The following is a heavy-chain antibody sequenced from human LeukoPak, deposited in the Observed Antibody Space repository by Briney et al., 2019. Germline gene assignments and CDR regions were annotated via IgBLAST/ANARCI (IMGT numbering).Heavy chain of an antibody. CDR3: ASFDSSGWHYFDY. J-gene: IGHJ4*02. Sequence: SGGSLRLSCAASGFTFSSYSMSWVRQAPGKGLEWVSSISSRSGYIYYGDSVKGRFTISGDNAKNSLYLQMNTLRAEDTAVYYCASFDSSGWHYFDYWGQGTLVTVSA. CDR2: ISSRSGYI. CDR1: GFTFSSYS. D-gene: IGHD6-19*01. V-gene: IGHV3-21*01.